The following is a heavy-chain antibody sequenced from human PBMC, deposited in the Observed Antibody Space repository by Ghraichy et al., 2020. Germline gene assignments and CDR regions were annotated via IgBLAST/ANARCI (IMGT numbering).Heavy chain of an antibody. V-gene: IGHV3-21*01. J-gene: IGHJ3*02. CDR3: ARDRTVTMKMGDAFDI. Sequence: GGSLRLSCAASGFTFSSYSMNWVRQAPGKGLEWVSSISSSSSYIYYADSVKGRFTISRDNAKNSLYLQMNSLRAEDTAVYYCARDRTVTMKMGDAFDIWGQGTMVTVSS. D-gene: IGHD4-17*01. CDR2: ISSSSSYI. CDR1: GFTFSSYS.